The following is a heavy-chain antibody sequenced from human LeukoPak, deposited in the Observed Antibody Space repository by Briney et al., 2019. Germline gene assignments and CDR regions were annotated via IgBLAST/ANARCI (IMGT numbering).Heavy chain of an antibody. D-gene: IGHD1-26*01. CDR3: ARLRPDVGYFDY. Sequence: NHGESLKISCKGSGYSFTSYWIGWVRQMPGKGLEWMGIIYPGDSGTRYSPSFQGQVTISADKSISTAYLQWSSLKASDTAMYYCARLRPDVGYFDYWGQGTLVTVSS. J-gene: IGHJ4*02. CDR1: GYSFTSYW. CDR2: IYPGDSGT. V-gene: IGHV5-51*01.